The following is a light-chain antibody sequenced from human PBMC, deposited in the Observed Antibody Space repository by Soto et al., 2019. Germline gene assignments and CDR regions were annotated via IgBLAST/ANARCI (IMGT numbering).Light chain of an antibody. V-gene: IGLV2-14*01. Sequence: QSVLTQPASVSGSPGQSITSSCTGTSSDVGGYNYVSWYQQHPGKAPKLMIYEVSNRPSGVSNRFSGSKSGNTASLTISGLQAEDEADYYCSSYTSSSTPHDYVFGTGTKVTVL. CDR3: SSYTSSSTPHDYV. CDR2: EVS. CDR1: SSDVGGYNY. J-gene: IGLJ1*01.